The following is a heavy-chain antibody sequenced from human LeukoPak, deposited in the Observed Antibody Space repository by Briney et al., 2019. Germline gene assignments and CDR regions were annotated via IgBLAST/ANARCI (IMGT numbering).Heavy chain of an antibody. J-gene: IGHJ4*02. Sequence: SVKVSCKASGGTFNNYAINWVRQAPGQGLEWMGGIIPIFGSSNYAQKFQGRVTITADESTTTAYMELNSLRAEDTAVYYCARAVRGYFDYWGQGTLVTVSS. V-gene: IGHV1-69*13. CDR2: IIPIFGSS. CDR1: GGTFNNYA. CDR3: ARAVRGYFDY. D-gene: IGHD3-10*01.